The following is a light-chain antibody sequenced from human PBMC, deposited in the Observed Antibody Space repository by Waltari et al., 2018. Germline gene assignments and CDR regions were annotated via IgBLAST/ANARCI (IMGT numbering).Light chain of an antibody. V-gene: IGKV3-20*01. J-gene: IGKJ2*01. CDR3: QQYGPSPPYT. Sequence: EIVLTQSPGTLSLSPAERATLFCRASQTVSSSYLAWYQQRPGQPPRLLIYGASSRATGIPDRFSGSGSGTDFTLTISRLEPEDFAMYYCQQYGPSPPYTFGQGTKLEIK. CDR2: GAS. CDR1: QTVSSSY.